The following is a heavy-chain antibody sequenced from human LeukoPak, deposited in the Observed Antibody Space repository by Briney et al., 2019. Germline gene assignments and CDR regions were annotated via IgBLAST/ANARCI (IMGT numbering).Heavy chain of an antibody. V-gene: IGHV3-53*05. Sequence: GSLRLSCVVSGFTFNGNHMNWVRQAPGKGLEWVSVTYSDGDTYYADSVKGRLTISRDNSKNTLYLQMKSLQPEDTAVYYCARDPRDGYGHFDYWGQGTLVTVSS. CDR1: GFTFNGNH. J-gene: IGHJ4*02. CDR2: TYSDGDT. CDR3: ARDPRDGYGHFDY. D-gene: IGHD5-24*01.